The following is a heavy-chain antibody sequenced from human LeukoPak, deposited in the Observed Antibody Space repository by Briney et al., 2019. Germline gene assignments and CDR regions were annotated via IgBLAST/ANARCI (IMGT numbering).Heavy chain of an antibody. CDR3: ARDAVYAGLDY. CDR1: GYTFTGYY. D-gene: IGHD2-2*01. CDR2: INPNSGGT. Sequence: ASVKVSCKASGYTFTGYYMHWVRQAPGQGLEWMGWINPNSGGTNYAQKFQGWVTITRDTSISTAYMELSRLRSDDTAVYYCARDAVYAGLDYWGQGTLVTVSS. J-gene: IGHJ4*02. V-gene: IGHV1-2*04.